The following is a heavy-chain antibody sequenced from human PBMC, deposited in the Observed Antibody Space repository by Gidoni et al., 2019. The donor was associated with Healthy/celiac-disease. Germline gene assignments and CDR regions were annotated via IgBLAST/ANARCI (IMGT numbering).Heavy chain of an antibody. Sequence: QVQLVESGGGVVQPGRSLRLSCAASGFTFSSYAMHWVRQAPGKGLEWVAVISYDGSNKYYADSVKGRFTISRDNSKNTLYLQMNSLRAEDTAVYYCARFRSSGWHEGPNFDYWGQGTLVTVSS. CDR2: ISYDGSNK. J-gene: IGHJ4*02. V-gene: IGHV3-30-3*01. D-gene: IGHD6-19*01. CDR3: ARFRSSGWHEGPNFDY. CDR1: GFTFSSYA.